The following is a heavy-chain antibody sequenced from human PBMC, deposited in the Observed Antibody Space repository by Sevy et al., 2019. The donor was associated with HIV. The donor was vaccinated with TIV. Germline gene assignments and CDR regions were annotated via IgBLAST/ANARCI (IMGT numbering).Heavy chain of an antibody. J-gene: IGHJ5*02. CDR3: ARVSWCSSGWLWFDT. V-gene: IGHV4-39*01. D-gene: IGHD6-25*01. CDR1: GGSISTSSYY. Sequence: SETLSLTCTVSGGSISTSSYYWGWIRQPPGKGLEWIGTIYYSGSTYYNPSLKSRVTISVDTSKKQFSLKLTSVTAADTAVYHCARVSWCSSGWLWFDTWGQGTLVTVS. CDR2: IYYSGST.